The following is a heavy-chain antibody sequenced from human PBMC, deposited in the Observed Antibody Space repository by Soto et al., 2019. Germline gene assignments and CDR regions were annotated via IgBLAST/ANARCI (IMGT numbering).Heavy chain of an antibody. CDR1: GGSISSYY. CDR3: ARVGGGCSSTSCYSYYYYYGMDV. Sequence: PSETLSLTCTVSGGSISSYYWSWIRQPPGKGLEWVGYIFYSGTTNYNPSLKSRVTTSLDTSKNQFSLKLSSVTAADTAVYYCARVGGGCSSTSCYSYYYYYGMDVWGQGTTVTVSS. V-gene: IGHV4-59*01. CDR2: IFYSGTT. D-gene: IGHD2-2*01. J-gene: IGHJ6*02.